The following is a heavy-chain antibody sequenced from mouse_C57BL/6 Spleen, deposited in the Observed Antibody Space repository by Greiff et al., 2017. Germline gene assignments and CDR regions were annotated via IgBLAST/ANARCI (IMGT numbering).Heavy chain of an antibody. V-gene: IGHV1-82*01. Sequence: VQLQQSGPELVKPGASVKISCKASGYAFSSSWMNWVKQRPGKGLEWIGRIYPGDGDTNYNGKFKGKATLTADKSSSTAYMQHSSLTSEDSAVYYGARCDNGSSLYDFDYGGQGTTLTVSS. CDR1: GYAFSSSW. D-gene: IGHD1-1*01. J-gene: IGHJ2*01. CDR3: ARCDNGSSLYDFDY. CDR2: IYPGDGDT.